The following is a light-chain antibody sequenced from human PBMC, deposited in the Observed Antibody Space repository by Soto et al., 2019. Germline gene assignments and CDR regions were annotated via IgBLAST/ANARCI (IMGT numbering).Light chain of an antibody. J-gene: IGLJ1*01. Sequence: QSVLTQPPSVSGFPGRSVTISCTGTGRDLASYSRVSWYQRAPSSGPKLVSYDVSNRPSGIPDRFSVSKSGNTASLTISELQAEDEAEYYCSLYTTASTYVFGTGTKATVL. V-gene: IGLV2-18*01. CDR1: GRDLASYSR. CDR2: DVS. CDR3: SLYTTASTYV.